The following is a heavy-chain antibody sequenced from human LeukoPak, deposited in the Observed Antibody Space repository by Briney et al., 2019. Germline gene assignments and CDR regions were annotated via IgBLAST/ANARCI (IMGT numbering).Heavy chain of an antibody. J-gene: IGHJ4*02. CDR3: ARDFGITWAQYYFDY. Sequence: GGSLRLSCAASGFTFSSYEMNWVRQAPGKGLEWVSYISSSGSTIYYADSVKGRFTISRDNAKNSLYLQMDSLRTDDTAMYYCARDFGITWAQYYFDYWGQGTLVTVSS. V-gene: IGHV3-48*03. D-gene: IGHD3-10*01. CDR1: GFTFSSYE. CDR2: ISSSGSTI.